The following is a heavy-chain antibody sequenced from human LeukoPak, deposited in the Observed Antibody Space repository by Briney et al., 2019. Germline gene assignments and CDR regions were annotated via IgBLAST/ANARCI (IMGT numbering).Heavy chain of an antibody. CDR2: ILSNSHTI. J-gene: IGHJ2*01. D-gene: IGHD2-21*02. V-gene: IGHV3-9*01. CDR3: AKDYCGGDCYSGWYFDL. Sequence: GGSLRLPCAASGFTFDHYPMHWVRPAPGKGPDWVSGILSNSHTIAYADCVKGRFTISRDNAKNSLYLQMNSLRAEDTALYYCAKDYCGGDCYSGWYFDLWGRGTLVTVSS. CDR1: GFTFDHYP.